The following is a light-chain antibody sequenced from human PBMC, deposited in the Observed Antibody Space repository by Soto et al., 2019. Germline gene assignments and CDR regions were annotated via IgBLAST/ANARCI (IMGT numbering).Light chain of an antibody. V-gene: IGKV3D-15*01. CDR2: GVS. J-gene: IGKJ5*01. CDR1: QSISSK. CDR3: QQYNNWPPIT. Sequence: ETVMTQSPATLSVSPGERDTLSCRASQSISSKLAWYQQEPGQAPRLLISGVSKRATGIPARFSGSGSGTEFTLTISSLQSEDFALYYCQQYNNWPPITFGQGTRLEIK.